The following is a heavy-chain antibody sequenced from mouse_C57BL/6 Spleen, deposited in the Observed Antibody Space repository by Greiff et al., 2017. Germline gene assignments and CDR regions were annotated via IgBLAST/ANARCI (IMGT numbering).Heavy chain of an antibody. D-gene: IGHD1-2*01. CDR2: IDPSDSYT. V-gene: IGHV1-69*01. J-gene: IGHJ2*01. CDR3: ARRKGATAYYFDY. CDR1: GYTFTSYW. Sequence: VQLKQPGAELVMPGASVKLSCKASGYTFTSYWMHWVKQRPGQGLEWIGEIDPSDSYTNYNQKFKGKSTLTVDKSSSTAYMQLSSLTSEDSAVYYCARRKGATAYYFDYWGQGTTLTVSS.